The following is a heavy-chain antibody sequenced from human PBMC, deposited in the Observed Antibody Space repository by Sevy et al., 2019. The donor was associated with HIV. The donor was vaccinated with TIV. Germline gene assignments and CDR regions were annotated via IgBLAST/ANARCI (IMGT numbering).Heavy chain of an antibody. Sequence: ASVKVSCKASGGTFSSYAISWVRQAPGQGLEWMGGIIPIFGTANYAQKFQGRVTITADESTSTAYMELSSLRSEDTXXXXXXXXXXXXXXXXXXVHAFDIWGQGTMVTVS. CDR2: IIPIFGTA. V-gene: IGHV1-69*13. CDR3: XXXXXXXXXXXXXVHAFDI. J-gene: IGHJ3*02. CDR1: GGTFSSYA.